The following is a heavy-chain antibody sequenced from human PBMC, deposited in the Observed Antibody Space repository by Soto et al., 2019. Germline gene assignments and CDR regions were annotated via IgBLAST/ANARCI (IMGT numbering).Heavy chain of an antibody. D-gene: IGHD2-2*01. V-gene: IGHV5-51*01. Sequence: GESLKISCKGSGYFFTSYWIAWVRQMPGKGLEWMGIIYPHDSDTRFSPSFQGQVTMSADKSVSTAYLHWSSLKASDTAMYYCARSASYCSRTSCHFNYWGQGTPVTVSS. J-gene: IGHJ4*02. CDR1: GYFFTSYW. CDR2: IYPHDSDT. CDR3: ARSASYCSRTSCHFNY.